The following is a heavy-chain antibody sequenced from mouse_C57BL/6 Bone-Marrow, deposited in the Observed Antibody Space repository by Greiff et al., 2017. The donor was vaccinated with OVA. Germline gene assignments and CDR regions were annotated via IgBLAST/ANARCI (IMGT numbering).Heavy chain of an antibody. D-gene: IGHD1-1*01. J-gene: IGHJ2*01. CDR3: AIEGTTVVAYYFDY. CDR1: GYTFTSYW. CDR2: IHPSDSDT. Sequence: QVQLKQPGAELVKPGASVKVSCKASGYTFTSYWMHWVKQRPGQGLEWIGRIHPSDSDTNYNQKFKGKATLTVDKSSSTAYMQLSSLTSEDSAVYYCAIEGTTVVAYYFDYWGQGTTLTVSS. V-gene: IGHV1-74*01.